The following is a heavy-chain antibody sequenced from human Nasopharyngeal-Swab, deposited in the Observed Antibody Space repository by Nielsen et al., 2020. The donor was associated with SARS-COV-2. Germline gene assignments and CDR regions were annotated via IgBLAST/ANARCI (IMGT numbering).Heavy chain of an antibody. D-gene: IGHD3-10*01. J-gene: IGHJ3*02. Sequence: WVRQAPGQGLEWMGGIIPIFGTANYAQKFQGRVTITADKSTSTAYMELSSLRSEDTAVYYCVRDTMVRGVIITPYDAFDIWGQGTMVTVSS. CDR3: VRDTMVRGVIITPYDAFDI. CDR2: IIPIFGTA. V-gene: IGHV1-69*06.